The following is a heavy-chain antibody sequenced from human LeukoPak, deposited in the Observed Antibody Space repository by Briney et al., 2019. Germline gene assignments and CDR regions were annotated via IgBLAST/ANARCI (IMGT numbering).Heavy chain of an antibody. D-gene: IGHD3-16*01. CDR1: GYTFTGYY. J-gene: IGHJ4*02. CDR3: ARQPNPWGNFDY. V-gene: IGHV1-2*02. CDR2: INPSSGGT. Sequence: ASVTVSCKASGYTFTGYYMHWVRQAPGQGLEWMGWINPSSGGTNYAQKFQGRVTVTRDKSISTAYLHWSSLKASDTAMYYCARQPNPWGNFDYWGQGTLVTVSS.